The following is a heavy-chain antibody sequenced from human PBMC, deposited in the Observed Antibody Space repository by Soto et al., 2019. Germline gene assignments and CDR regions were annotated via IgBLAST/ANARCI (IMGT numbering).Heavy chain of an antibody. D-gene: IGHD3-22*01. CDR2: ISSSGGTP. V-gene: IGHV3-23*01. CDR3: AKGLYDNSGYYYTD. Sequence: SGGSLRLSCAASGFSFSIYVMTWVRQAPGKGLGWVSSISSSGGTPYYEDSVKGRFTISRDNSKDTLFLQMHSLRAEDTAVYFCAKGLYDNSGYYYTDWGQGTLVTVSS. J-gene: IGHJ4*02. CDR1: GFSFSIYV.